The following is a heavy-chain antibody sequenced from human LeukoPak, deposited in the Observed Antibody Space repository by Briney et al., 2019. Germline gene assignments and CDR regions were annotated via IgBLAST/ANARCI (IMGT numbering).Heavy chain of an antibody. D-gene: IGHD2-2*01. J-gene: IGHJ4*02. CDR1: GLTFSSYS. CDR2: VSTGSNYI. Sequence: PGGSLRLSCAASGLTFSSYSINWVRQAPGKGLEWVSSVSTGSNYIYYADSVKGRFTISRDNDKNSLYLQMNSLRVEDTAVYYCARGDIVVVPAALDYWGQGTLVTVSS. V-gene: IGHV3-21*01. CDR3: ARGDIVVVPAALDY.